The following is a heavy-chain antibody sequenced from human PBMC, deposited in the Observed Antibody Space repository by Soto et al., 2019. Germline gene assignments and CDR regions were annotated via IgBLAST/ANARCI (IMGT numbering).Heavy chain of an antibody. D-gene: IGHD2-8*01. CDR2: IYYSGST. CDR3: AKDGVRYCTNGVCYHFDY. J-gene: IGHJ4*02. CDR1: GGSISSSSYY. Sequence: SETLSLTCTVSGGSISSSSYYWGWIRQPPGKGLEWIGSIYYSGSTYYNPSLKSRVTISVDTSKNQFSMKLSTVTAADTAVYYCAKDGVRYCTNGVCYHFDYWGQGTLVTVSS. V-gene: IGHV4-39*02.